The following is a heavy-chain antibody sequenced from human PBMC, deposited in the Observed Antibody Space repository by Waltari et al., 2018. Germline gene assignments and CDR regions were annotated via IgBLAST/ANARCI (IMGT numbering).Heavy chain of an antibody. CDR2: IYHSGST. J-gene: IGHJ4*02. Sequence: QVQLQESGPGLVKTSETLSLTCAVSGYSISRAFYWGWIRQPPGKGLEWIGSIYHSGSTYYNPSLKSRVTISVDTSKNQFSLKLSSVTAADTAVYYCARFGYNYDYGGEWGQGTLVTVSS. V-gene: IGHV4-38-2*01. D-gene: IGHD5-18*01. CDR3: ARFGYNYDYGGE. CDR1: GYSISRAFY.